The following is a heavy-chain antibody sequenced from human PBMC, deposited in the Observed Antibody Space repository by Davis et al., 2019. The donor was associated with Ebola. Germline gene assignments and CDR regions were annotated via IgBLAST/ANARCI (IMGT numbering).Heavy chain of an antibody. CDR1: GFTFSSYS. CDR3: AKDPRRLYDYIWGSYRSYYFDN. D-gene: IGHD3-16*02. Sequence: GESLKISCAASGFTFSSYSMNWVRQAPGKGLEWVAVIWYDGSNKYYADSVKGRFTISRDNSKNTLYLQMNSLRAEDTAVYYCAKDPRRLYDYIWGSYRSYYFDNWGQGALVTVSS. J-gene: IGHJ4*02. CDR2: IWYDGSNK. V-gene: IGHV3-33*06.